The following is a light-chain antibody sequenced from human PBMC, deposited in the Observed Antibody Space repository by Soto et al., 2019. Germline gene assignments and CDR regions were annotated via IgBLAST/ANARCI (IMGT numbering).Light chain of an antibody. J-gene: IGLJ1*01. CDR2: QDS. CDR1: KSGDKY. CDR3: QAWDSSAYV. V-gene: IGLV3-1*01. Sequence: SYELTQPPSVSVSPGQTASITCSGDKSGDKYACWYQQKPGQSPVLVIYQDSKRPSGIPERFSGSNSGNTATLTISGTQAMDEADYYCQAWDSSAYVFGTGTKLTV.